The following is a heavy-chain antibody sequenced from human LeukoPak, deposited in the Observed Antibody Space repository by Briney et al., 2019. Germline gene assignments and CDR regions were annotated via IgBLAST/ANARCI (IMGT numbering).Heavy chain of an antibody. J-gene: IGHJ3*02. CDR2: IIPILGIA. V-gene: IGHV1-69*04. Sequence: SVKVSCKASGGTFSSYAISWVRQAPGQGLEWMGRIIPILGIANYAQKFQGRVTITTDESTSTAYMELSSLRSEDTAVYYCARGPVDIVATFPDAFDIWGQGTMVTVSS. CDR3: ARGPVDIVATFPDAFDI. D-gene: IGHD5-12*01. CDR1: GGTFSSYA.